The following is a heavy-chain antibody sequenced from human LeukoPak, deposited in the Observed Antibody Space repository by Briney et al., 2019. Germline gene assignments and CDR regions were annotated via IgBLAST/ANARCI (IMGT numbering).Heavy chain of an antibody. CDR2: ISYDGSNK. Sequence: GGSLRLSCAASGFTFSSYAMHWVRQAPGKGLEWVAVISYDGSNKYYADSVKGRFTISRDNSKNTLYLQMNSLRAEDTAVYYCTRDRGDILTGPDYWSQGTLVTVSS. D-gene: IGHD3-9*01. V-gene: IGHV3-30*04. J-gene: IGHJ4*02. CDR1: GFTFSSYA. CDR3: TRDRGDILTGPDY.